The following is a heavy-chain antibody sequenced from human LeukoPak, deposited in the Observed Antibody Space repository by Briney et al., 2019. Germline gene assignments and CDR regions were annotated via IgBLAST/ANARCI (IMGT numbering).Heavy chain of an antibody. J-gene: IGHJ4*02. V-gene: IGHV1-2*02. CDR3: ARDDRQQLVLHY. Sequence: ASVKVSCKASGYTFTGYYMHWVRQAPGQGLEWMGWINPNSGGINYAQKFQGRVTMTRDTSISTAYMELSRLRSDDTAVYYCARDDRQQLVLHYWGQGALVTVSS. CDR1: GYTFTGYY. D-gene: IGHD6-13*01. CDR2: INPNSGGI.